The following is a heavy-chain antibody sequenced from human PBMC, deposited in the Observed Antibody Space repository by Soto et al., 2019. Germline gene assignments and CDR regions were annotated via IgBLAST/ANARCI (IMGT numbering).Heavy chain of an antibody. J-gene: IGHJ6*02. CDR2: IVPIFGTA. CDR3: ARDSASTSLYYYYGMDV. Sequence: ASVKVSCKASGGTFSSYAISWVRQAPGQGLEWMGGIVPIFGTANYAQKFQGRVTITADESTSTAYMELSSLRSVDTAVYYCARDSASTSLYYYYGMDVWGQGTTVTVSS. D-gene: IGHD2-2*01. CDR1: GGTFSSYA. V-gene: IGHV1-69*13.